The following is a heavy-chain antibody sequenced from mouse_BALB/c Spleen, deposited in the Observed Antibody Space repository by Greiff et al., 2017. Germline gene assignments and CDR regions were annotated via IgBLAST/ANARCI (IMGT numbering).Heavy chain of an antibody. CDR2: INPYNDGT. J-gene: IGHJ2*01. CDR1: GYTFTSYF. CDR3: ARGELRLPFDY. D-gene: IGHD1-2*01. Sequence: EVQLQQSGPELVKPGASVKMSCKASGYTFTSYFMHWVKQKPGQGLEWIGYINPYNDGTKYNEKFKGKATLTSDKSSSTAYMELSSLTSEDSEVYYCARGELRLPFDYWGQGTTLTVSS. V-gene: IGHV1-14*01.